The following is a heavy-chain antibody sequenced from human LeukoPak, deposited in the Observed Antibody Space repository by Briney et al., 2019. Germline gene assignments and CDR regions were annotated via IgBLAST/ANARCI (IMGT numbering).Heavy chain of an antibody. CDR2: IYYSGST. Sequence: SETLSLTCTVSGGSISSSSSYYWGWIRQPPGKGLEWIGSIYYSGSTYYNPSLKSRVTISVDTFKNQFSLKLSSVTAADTAVYYCARGWGDWNQRGYSYGYHYWGQGTLVTVSS. CDR3: ARGWGDWNQRGYSYGYHY. CDR1: GGSISSSSSYY. D-gene: IGHD5-18*01. V-gene: IGHV4-39*01. J-gene: IGHJ4*02.